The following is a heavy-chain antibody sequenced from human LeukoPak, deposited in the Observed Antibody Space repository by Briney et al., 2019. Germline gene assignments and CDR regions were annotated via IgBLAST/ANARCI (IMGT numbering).Heavy chain of an antibody. J-gene: IGHJ4*02. V-gene: IGHV3-21*04. CDR3: ARADTAMGPFDY. Sequence: NPGGSLRLSCAASGFTFSSYEMNWVRQAPGKGLEWVSSISSSSGYIYYADSVKGRFTISRDNAKNSLYLQMNSLRAEDTALYYCARADTAMGPFDYWGQGTLVTVSS. D-gene: IGHD5-18*01. CDR2: ISSSSGYI. CDR1: GFTFSSYE.